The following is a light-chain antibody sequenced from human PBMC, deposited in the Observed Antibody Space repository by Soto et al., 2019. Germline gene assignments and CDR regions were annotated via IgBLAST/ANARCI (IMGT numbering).Light chain of an antibody. CDR3: KHYYSYPRT. CDR2: AAS. Sequence: AIRMTQSPSSFSASTGDRVTITCRASQDISSYLAWYQQKPGKAPKLLIYAASTLQSGVPSRFSGSGSGTDFPLTISSLQSKDLATYYCKHYYSYPRTSGQGTKVKIK. J-gene: IGKJ1*01. V-gene: IGKV1-8*01. CDR1: QDISSY.